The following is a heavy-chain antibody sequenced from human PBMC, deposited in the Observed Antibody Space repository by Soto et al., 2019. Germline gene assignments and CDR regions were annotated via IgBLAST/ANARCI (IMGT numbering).Heavy chain of an antibody. V-gene: IGHV3-30*18. CDR2: ISFDGSKT. D-gene: IGHD2-15*01. CDR3: AKDQVRVLVVALDYYGMDV. CDR1: GFTFSSYG. Sequence: QVQLVESGGGVVQPGRSLRLSCEASGFTFSSYGMHWVRQAPGKGLEWVSVISFDGSKTYYADSVKGRFTISRDNSKNTLNLQMNGLRAEDTAVYYCAKDQVRVLVVALDYYGMDVWGQGTTVTVSS. J-gene: IGHJ6*02.